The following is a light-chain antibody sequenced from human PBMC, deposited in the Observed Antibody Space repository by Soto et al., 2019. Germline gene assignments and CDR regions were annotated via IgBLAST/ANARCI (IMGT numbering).Light chain of an antibody. CDR2: ANI. CDR1: SSNIGTGYD. Sequence: QSVLVQPPSVSGAPGQRVTISCSGTSSNIGTGYDVHWYQQVPGTAPKLLIYANINRPSGVPDRFSASKSGTSASLAITGLQPEDEADYYCGSYRISTAVFGTGTKLTVL. CDR3: GSYRISTAV. V-gene: IGLV1-40*01. J-gene: IGLJ1*01.